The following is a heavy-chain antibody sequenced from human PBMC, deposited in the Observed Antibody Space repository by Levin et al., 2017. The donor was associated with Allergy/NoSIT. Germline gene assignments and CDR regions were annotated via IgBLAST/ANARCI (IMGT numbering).Heavy chain of an antibody. Sequence: SETLSLTCAVYGGSFSGYYWSWIRQPPGKGLEWIGEINHSGSTNYNPSLKSRVTISVDTSKNQFSLKLSSVTAADTAVYYCARGPRKGYGDYKTVYFDYWGQGTLVTVSS. J-gene: IGHJ4*02. CDR1: GGSFSGYY. CDR2: INHSGST. D-gene: IGHD4-17*01. V-gene: IGHV4-34*01. CDR3: ARGPRKGYGDYKTVYFDY.